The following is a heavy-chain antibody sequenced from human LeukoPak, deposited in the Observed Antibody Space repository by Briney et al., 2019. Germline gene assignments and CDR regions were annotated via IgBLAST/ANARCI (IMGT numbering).Heavy chain of an antibody. D-gene: IGHD1-14*01. CDR3: ASPPPDGPLGWDWHFDL. CDR2: IIPIFGTA. J-gene: IGHJ2*01. Sequence: ASVKVSCKASGGTFSSYAISWVRQAPGQGLEWMGGIIPIFGTANYAQKFQGRVTITADKSTSTAYMELSSLRSEDTAVYYCASPPPDGPLGWDWHFDLWGRGTLVTVSS. V-gene: IGHV1-69*06. CDR1: GGTFSSYA.